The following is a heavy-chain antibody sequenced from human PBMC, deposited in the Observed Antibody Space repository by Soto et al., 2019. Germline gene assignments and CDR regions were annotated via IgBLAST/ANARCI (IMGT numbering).Heavy chain of an antibody. D-gene: IGHD2-15*01. Sequence: DVQVLESGGDLVQPGGSLRLSCAASGFTFSSYAMSWVRQAPGKGLEWVSSVSAGGDMTYYSDSVKGRFTISRDNSNNALFLQMNSLRIEDTGLYYCARGDRGGSVSPASYYYSGLDVWGQGTTVTVS. CDR2: VSAGGDMT. CDR3: ARGDRGGSVSPASYYYSGLDV. CDR1: GFTFSSYA. J-gene: IGHJ6*02. V-gene: IGHV3-23*01.